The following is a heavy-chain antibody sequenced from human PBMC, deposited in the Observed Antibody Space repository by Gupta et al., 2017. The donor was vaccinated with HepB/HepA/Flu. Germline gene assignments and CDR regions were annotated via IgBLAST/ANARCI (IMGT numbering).Heavy chain of an antibody. CDR2: INPNGGGK. CDR1: GYTFTGYY. V-gene: IGHV1-2*02. CDR3: ARGQLTGEYAFDS. D-gene: IGHD7-27*01. J-gene: IGHJ3*02. Sequence: QVQLVQSGAAVKKPGASVKVSCKASGYTFTGYYMHWVRQAPGQGLEWMGWINPNGGGKNYAQNFKGRVTMTRDTSISTAYMEVSRLSFGDTAVYYCARGQLTGEYAFDSGGQGTMVTVSS.